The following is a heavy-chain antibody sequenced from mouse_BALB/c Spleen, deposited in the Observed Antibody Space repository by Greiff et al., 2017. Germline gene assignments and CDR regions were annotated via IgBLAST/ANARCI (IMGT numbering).Heavy chain of an antibody. Sequence: VQLQQSGAELVRSGASVKLSCTASGFNFKDYYMHWVKQRPEQGLEWIGWIDPENGDTEYAPKFQGKATMTADTSSNTAYLQLSSLTSEDTAVYYCSAWGGNYYPFDYWGQGTTLTVSS. V-gene: IGHV14-4*02. D-gene: IGHD2-1*01. CDR3: SAWGGNYYPFDY. CDR1: GFNFKDYY. CDR2: IDPENGDT. J-gene: IGHJ2*01.